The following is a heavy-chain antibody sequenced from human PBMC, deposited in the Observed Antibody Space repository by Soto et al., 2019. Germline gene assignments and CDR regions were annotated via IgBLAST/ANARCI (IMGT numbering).Heavy chain of an antibody. CDR1: GYTFTSYD. Sequence: QVQLVQSGAEVRKPGASVKVSCEASGYTFTSYDIYWVRQATGQGLEWMGWMNPNTGNSGYAQKFQGRVTMTSDTSISTAHMELSSLRSEDTAVYYCARRAETNGWNGFGADKYYFDFWGQGTLVIVSS. J-gene: IGHJ4*02. V-gene: IGHV1-8*01. CDR2: MNPNTGNS. D-gene: IGHD1-1*01. CDR3: ARRAETNGWNGFGADKYYFDF.